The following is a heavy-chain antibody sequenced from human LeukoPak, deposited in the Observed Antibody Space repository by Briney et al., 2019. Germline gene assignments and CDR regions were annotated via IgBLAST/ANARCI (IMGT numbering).Heavy chain of an antibody. CDR2: IVVGSGNT. D-gene: IGHD6-13*01. J-gene: IGHJ6*02. Sequence: SVKVSCKASGFTFTSSAMQWVRQARGQRLEWIGWIVVGSGNTNYAQKFQERVTITRDMSTSTAYMELSSLRSEDTAAYYCAADGEAAATPILYYYYGMDVWGQGTTVTVSS. CDR1: GFTFTSSA. CDR3: AADGEAAATPILYYYYGMDV. V-gene: IGHV1-58*02.